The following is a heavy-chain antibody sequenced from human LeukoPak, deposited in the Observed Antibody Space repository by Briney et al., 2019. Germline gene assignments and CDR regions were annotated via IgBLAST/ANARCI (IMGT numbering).Heavy chain of an antibody. CDR3: ARHSGSYQTFDY. CDR2: ISGSGGST. V-gene: IGHV3-23*01. J-gene: IGHJ4*02. CDR1: GFTFSSYA. D-gene: IGHD1-26*01. Sequence: GGYLRLYCAAYGFTFSSYAMSWVRPAQGKGLEWVSAISGSGGSTYYADSVKGRFTISRDNSKNTLYLQMNSLRAEDTAVYYCARHSGSYQTFDYWGQGTLVTVSS.